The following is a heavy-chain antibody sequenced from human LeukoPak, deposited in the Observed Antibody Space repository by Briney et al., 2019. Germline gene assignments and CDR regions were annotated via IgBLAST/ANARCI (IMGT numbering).Heavy chain of an antibody. D-gene: IGHD3-10*01. J-gene: IGHJ5*02. CDR1: GGSISSYY. CDR2: IYYSGST. CDR3: ARSPNYYGSGRGWFDP. V-gene: IGHV4-59*08. Sequence: SETLSLTCTVSGGSISSYYWSWIRQPPGKGLEWIGYIYYSGSTNYNPSLMSRVTISVDTSKNQFSLKLSSVTAADTAVYYCARSPNYYGSGRGWFDPWGQGTLVTVSS.